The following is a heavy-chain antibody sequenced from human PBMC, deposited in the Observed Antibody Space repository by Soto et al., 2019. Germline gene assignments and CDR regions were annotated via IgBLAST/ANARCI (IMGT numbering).Heavy chain of an antibody. CDR1: GFSLSTSGVG. J-gene: IGHJ4*02. V-gene: IGHV2-5*02. CDR2: IYWDDDK. D-gene: IGHD3-16*01. Sequence: QITLKESGPTLVKPTQTLTLTCTFSGFSLSTSGVGVGWIRQPPGKALEWLALIYWDDDKRYSPSLKSRLTITKDTSKNQVVLTMTNMDPVDTATYYCAHIRLDYVARSFDYWGQGTLVTVSS. CDR3: AHIRLDYVARSFDY.